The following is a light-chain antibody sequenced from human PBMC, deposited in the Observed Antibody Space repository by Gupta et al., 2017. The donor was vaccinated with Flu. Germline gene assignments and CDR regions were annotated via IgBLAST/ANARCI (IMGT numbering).Light chain of an antibody. V-gene: IGLV2-14*01. CDR2: EVR. J-gene: IGLJ1*01. CDR3: SSYKTSSTYV. CDR1: SNDIGSYDE. Sequence: QSARTQPASVSGSPGQSITISCTGTSNDIGSYDEVSWFQQHPGKAPKLMIYEVRNRSSGVSNRSAGSKSGNTAFLTISGLQAEDEADYHCSSYKTSSTYVYGTGTRVTVL.